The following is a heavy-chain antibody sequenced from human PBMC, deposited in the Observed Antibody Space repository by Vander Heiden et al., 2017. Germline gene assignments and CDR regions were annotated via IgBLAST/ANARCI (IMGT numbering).Heavy chain of an antibody. V-gene: IGHV3-23*01. CDR1: GFTFISYA. J-gene: IGHJ5*02. D-gene: IGHD4-17*01. CDR2: ISGGGGTT. CDR3: AKDGYGDYHPANWFDP. Sequence: EAQLLESGGGLVRPGGSLRLSCAASGFTFISYAMSWVRQAPGKGLEWVSLISGGGGTTSYADSVKGRFTISRDNSKNTLYLQINSLRAEDTAVYYCAKDGYGDYHPANWFDPWGQGTLVTVSS.